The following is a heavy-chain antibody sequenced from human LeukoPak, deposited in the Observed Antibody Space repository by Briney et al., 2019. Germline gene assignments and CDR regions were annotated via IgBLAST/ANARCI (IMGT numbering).Heavy chain of an antibody. CDR3: ARDFRGDYTSDL. D-gene: IGHD4-17*01. CDR1: GYTFTNYG. J-gene: IGHJ2*01. V-gene: IGHV1-18*01. CDR2: ISAYNGKT. Sequence: GASVKVSCKASGYTFTNYGISWVRQAPGHGLEWMGWISAYNGKTNYAQKLQGRVTMTTDTSTSTAYMELRSLSSDDTAVYYCARDFRGDYTSDLWGRGTLVTVSS.